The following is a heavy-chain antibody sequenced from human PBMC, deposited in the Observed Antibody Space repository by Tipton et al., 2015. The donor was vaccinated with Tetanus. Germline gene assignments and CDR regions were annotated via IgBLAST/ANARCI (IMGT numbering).Heavy chain of an antibody. J-gene: IGHJ3*02. D-gene: IGHD1-20*01. CDR3: ARSPPITGTTRYSFGI. V-gene: IGHV3-23*01. Sequence: GSLRLSCAASGFTFSSYPMSWVRQAPGKGLEWVSTIGVSGHTYYADSVKGRVTISRDDSNNMLFLEMSSLRAEDTAVFYCARSPPITGTTRYSFGIWGQGTMVTVSS. CDR2: IGVSGHT. CDR1: GFTFSSYP.